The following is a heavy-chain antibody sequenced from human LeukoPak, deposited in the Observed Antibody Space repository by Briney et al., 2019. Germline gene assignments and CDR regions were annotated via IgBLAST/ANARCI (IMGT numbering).Heavy chain of an antibody. D-gene: IGHD3-10*01. CDR1: GFAFSGSP. J-gene: IGHJ4*02. Sequence: GGSLRLSCAASGFAFSGSPMHWVRQTSGKGLEWVGRITSKAHSYATAYAASVKGRFTISRDDSKNTAYLQMNSLKTEDTAVYYCTGHGYGSGSYSSDWGQGTLVTVSA. CDR3: TGHGYGSGSYSSD. CDR2: ITSKAHSYAT. V-gene: IGHV3-73*01.